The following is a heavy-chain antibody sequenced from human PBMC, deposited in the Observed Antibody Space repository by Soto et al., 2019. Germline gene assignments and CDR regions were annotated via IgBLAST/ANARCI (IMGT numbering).Heavy chain of an antibody. CDR2: IVVGSGNT. Sequence: QMQLVQSGPEVKKPGTSVKVSCKASGFTFTSSAVQWVRQARGQRLEWIGWIVVGSGNTNYAQKFQERVTITRDMSTSTADMERSSLRSEEMAWDYCAADSQQRVDFDLWGRGTLVTVSS. D-gene: IGHD6-13*01. CDR3: AADSQQRVDFDL. V-gene: IGHV1-58*01. J-gene: IGHJ2*01. CDR1: GFTFTSSA.